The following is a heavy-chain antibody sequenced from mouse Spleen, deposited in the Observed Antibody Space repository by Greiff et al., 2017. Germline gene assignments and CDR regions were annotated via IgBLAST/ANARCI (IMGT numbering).Heavy chain of an antibody. J-gene: IGHJ3*01. V-gene: IGHV5-17*01. CDR2: ISSGSSTI. D-gene: IGHD2-14*01. CDR1: GFTFSDYG. Sequence: EVQLVESGGGLVKPGGSLKLSCAASGFTFSDYGMHWVRQAPEKGLEWVAYISSGSSTIYYADTVKGRFTISRDNAKNTLFLQMTSLRSEDTAMYYCARNRYDGAWFAYWGQGTLVTVSA. CDR3: ARNRYDGAWFAY.